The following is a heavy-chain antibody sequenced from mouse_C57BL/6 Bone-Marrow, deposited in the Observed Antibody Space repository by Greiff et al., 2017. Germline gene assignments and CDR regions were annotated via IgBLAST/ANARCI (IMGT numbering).Heavy chain of an antibody. CDR3: ARQGTMITTAYYYAMDY. CDR2: IWSDGST. CDR1: GFSLTSYG. Sequence: VQGVESGPGLVAPSQSLSITCTVSGFSLTSYGVHWVRQPPGKGLEWLVVIWSDGSTTYNSALKSRLSISKDNSKSQVFLKMNSLQTDDTAMYYCARQGTMITTAYYYAMDYWGQGTSVTVSS. D-gene: IGHD2-4*01. J-gene: IGHJ4*01. V-gene: IGHV2-6-1*01.